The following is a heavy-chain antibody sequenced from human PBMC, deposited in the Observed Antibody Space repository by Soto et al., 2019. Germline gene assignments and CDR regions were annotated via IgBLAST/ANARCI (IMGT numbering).Heavy chain of an antibody. CDR3: ALRYCSRTSCPTLNNYLYMDV. V-gene: IGHV3-23*01. J-gene: IGHJ6*03. D-gene: IGHD2-2*01. CDR1: GLTFSNYATYA. Sequence: GGSLRLSCAASGLTFSNYATYAMSWVRQAPGKGLEWVSGISGSGGTTFYADSVKGRFPISRANSKNTLYLQMNSLRAEDTAVYYCALRYCSRTSCPTLNNYLYMDVWGKGTTVTVSS. CDR2: ISGSGGTT.